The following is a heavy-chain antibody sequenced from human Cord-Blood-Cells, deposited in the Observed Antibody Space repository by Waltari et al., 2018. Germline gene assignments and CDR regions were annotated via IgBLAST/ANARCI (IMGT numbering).Heavy chain of an antibody. CDR2: FDPEDGET. Sequence: VQLVQSGAEVKKPEASVKVSCKVSGYTLTALSMPWVRQAHGKGLEWMGGFDPEDGETIYAQKFQGRVTMTEDTSTDTAYMELSSLRSEDTAVYYCATDALKKRDSSGYYYWGQGTLVTVSS. J-gene: IGHJ4*02. CDR3: ATDALKKRDSSGYYY. CDR1: GYTLTALS. V-gene: IGHV1-24*01. D-gene: IGHD3-22*01.